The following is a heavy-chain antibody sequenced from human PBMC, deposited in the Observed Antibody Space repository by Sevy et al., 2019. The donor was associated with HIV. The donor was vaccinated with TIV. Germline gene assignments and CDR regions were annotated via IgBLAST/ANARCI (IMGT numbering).Heavy chain of an antibody. Sequence: SETLSLTCAVYGESFSSYYWSWIRQSPGKGLEWIGEINHSGTTNYHPSLKSRVSISADTSKNQFSLKLSSVTAADTAVYYCARGLGGFEAFDIWGQGTMVTVSS. CDR2: INHSGTT. V-gene: IGHV4-34*01. CDR1: GESFSSYY. CDR3: ARGLGGFEAFDI. D-gene: IGHD5-12*01. J-gene: IGHJ3*02.